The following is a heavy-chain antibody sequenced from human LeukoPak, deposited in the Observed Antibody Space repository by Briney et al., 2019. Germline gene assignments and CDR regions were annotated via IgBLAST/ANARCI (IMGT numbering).Heavy chain of an antibody. V-gene: IGHV3-23*01. CDR2: ISGSGGST. D-gene: IGHD3-10*01. Sequence: PGGSLRLSCAASGFPFTSYAMNWVRQAPGKELEWVSAISGSGGSTYYADSVKGRFTISRDNSKNTLYLQMNSLRAEDTAVYYCAKVSYYYGSGSSYEDYFDFWGQGTLVTVSS. J-gene: IGHJ4*02. CDR1: GFPFTSYA. CDR3: AKVSYYYGSGSSYEDYFDF.